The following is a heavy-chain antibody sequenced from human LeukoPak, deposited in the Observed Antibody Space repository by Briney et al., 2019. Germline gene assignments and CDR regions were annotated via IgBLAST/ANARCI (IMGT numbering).Heavy chain of an antibody. D-gene: IGHD3-22*01. V-gene: IGHV1-2*02. Sequence: ASVKVSCKASGYTFTGYYMHWVRQAPGQGLEWMGWINPNSGGTNYAQKFQGRVTMTRDTSISTAYMELSRLRSDDTAVYYCARAVYYYGSSGSYFDYWGQGTLVTVSS. CDR3: ARAVYYYGSSGSYFDY. CDR1: GYTFTGYY. CDR2: INPNSGGT. J-gene: IGHJ4*02.